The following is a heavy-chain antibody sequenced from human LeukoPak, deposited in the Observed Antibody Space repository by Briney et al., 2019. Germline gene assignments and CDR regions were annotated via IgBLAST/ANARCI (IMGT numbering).Heavy chain of an antibody. V-gene: IGHV3-30*03. CDR2: ISYDGSNK. CDR3: ARDTGEMATITWIDY. D-gene: IGHD5-24*01. CDR1: GFTFSSYW. J-gene: IGHJ4*02. Sequence: PGGSLRLSCAASGFTFSSYWMSWVRQAPGKGLEWVAVISYDGSNKYYADSVKGRFTISRDNSKNTLYLQMNSLRAEDTAVYYCARDTGEMATITWIDYWGQGTLVTVSS.